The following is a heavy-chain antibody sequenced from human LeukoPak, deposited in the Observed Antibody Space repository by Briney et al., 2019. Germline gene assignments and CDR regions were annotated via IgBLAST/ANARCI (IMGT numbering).Heavy chain of an antibody. D-gene: IGHD5/OR15-5a*01. V-gene: IGHV3-33*01. J-gene: IGHJ4*02. CDR2: IWSDGSNK. Sequence: GTSLRLSCAASGFTFSSYGMHWVRQAPGKGLEWVAVIWSDGSNKYYADSVKGRFTISRDNSKNTLYLQMNSLRAEDTAVYYCARRRYSVYGFDYWGQGTLVTVSS. CDR3: ARRRYSVYGFDY. CDR1: GFTFSSYG.